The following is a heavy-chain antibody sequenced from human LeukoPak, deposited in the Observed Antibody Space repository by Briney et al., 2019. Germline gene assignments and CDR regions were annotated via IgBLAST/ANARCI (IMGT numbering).Heavy chain of an antibody. CDR1: GYTFTGYY. Sequence: GASVKVSCKASGYTFTGYYMHWVRQAPGQGLEWMGWINPNSGGTNYAQKFQGRVTMTRDTSISTAYMELSRLRSDDTAVYYCAREVRTTVTTVGLDYWGQGTLVTVSS. CDR2: INPNSGGT. V-gene: IGHV1-2*02. D-gene: IGHD4-17*01. J-gene: IGHJ4*02. CDR3: AREVRTTVTTVGLDY.